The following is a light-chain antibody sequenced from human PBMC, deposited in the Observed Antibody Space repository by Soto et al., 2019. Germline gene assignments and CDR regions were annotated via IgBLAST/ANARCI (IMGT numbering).Light chain of an antibody. Sequence: EVVLTQSPATLSLSPGERATLSCRASQPVSIYLAWYQQKPGQAPRVPNYDASHGTTGVPDRFSGSGSGTDFTLTLSSLEAEDVGVYYCQQRTDWVYTFGQGTRLEI. CDR3: QQRTDWVYT. CDR1: QPVSIY. V-gene: IGKV3-11*01. CDR2: DAS. J-gene: IGKJ2*01.